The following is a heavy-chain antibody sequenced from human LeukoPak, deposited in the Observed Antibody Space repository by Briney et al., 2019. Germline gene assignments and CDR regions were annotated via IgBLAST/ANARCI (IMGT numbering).Heavy chain of an antibody. Sequence: GRSLRLSCAASGFTFSSYGMHWVRRAPGKGLEWVAVISYDGSNKYYADSVKGRFTISRDNSKNTLYLQMNSLRAEDTAVYYCARESIVVVPTTMDDASDIWGQGTMVTVSS. V-gene: IGHV3-30*03. CDR3: ARESIVVVPTTMDDASDI. J-gene: IGHJ3*02. CDR1: GFTFSSYG. CDR2: ISYDGSNK. D-gene: IGHD2-2*01.